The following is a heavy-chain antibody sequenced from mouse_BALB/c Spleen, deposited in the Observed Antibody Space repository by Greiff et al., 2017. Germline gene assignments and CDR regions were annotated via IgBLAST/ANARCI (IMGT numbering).Heavy chain of an antibody. CDR1: GYAFTNYW. CDR3: ARAGGQLGPMDY. J-gene: IGHJ4*01. Sequence: QVQLQQSGAELVRPGTSVKISCKASGYAFTNYWLGWVKQRPGHGLEWIGDIYPGSGNTYYNEKFKGKATLTADKSSSTAYMQLSSLTSEDSAVYFCARAGGQLGPMDYWGQGTSVTVSS. CDR2: IYPGSGNT. V-gene: IGHV1-63*01. D-gene: IGHD3-2*01.